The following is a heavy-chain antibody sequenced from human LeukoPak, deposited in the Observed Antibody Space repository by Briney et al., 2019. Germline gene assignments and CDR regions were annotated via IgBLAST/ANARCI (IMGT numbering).Heavy chain of an antibody. CDR1: GFSLSSSGVG. CDR2: IYWDDDK. Sequence: SGPTLFHPTPALTLTCTFSGFSLSSSGVGVGWIRQPPVKALEWLALIYWDDDKRYSPSLKSRLTITKDTSKNQVVLIMTNMDPVDTATYYCAHKNGRGGPFDIWAQGTMVTVSS. D-gene: IGHD3-10*01. CDR3: AHKNGRGGPFDI. J-gene: IGHJ3*02. V-gene: IGHV2-5*02.